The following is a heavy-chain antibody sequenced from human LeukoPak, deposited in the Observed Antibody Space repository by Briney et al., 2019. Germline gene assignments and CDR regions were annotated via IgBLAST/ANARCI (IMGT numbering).Heavy chain of an antibody. Sequence: PGGSLRLSCAASGFTFSSYSMNWVRQAPGKGLEWVSSISGNSIYIYYADSVKGRFTIPRDNAKNSLYLQMSSLRVADTAVYYCASFETVAAYPFDYWGQGTLVTVSS. D-gene: IGHD6-19*01. CDR2: ISGNSIYI. CDR3: ASFETVAAYPFDY. CDR1: GFTFSSYS. J-gene: IGHJ4*02. V-gene: IGHV3-21*01.